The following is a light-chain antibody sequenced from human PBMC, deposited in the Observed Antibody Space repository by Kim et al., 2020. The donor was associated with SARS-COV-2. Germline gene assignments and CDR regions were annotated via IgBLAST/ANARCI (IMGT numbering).Light chain of an antibody. CDR1: SSDVGRYYY. CDR3: SSYATSSPVV. CDR2: DVS. J-gene: IGLJ2*01. Sequence: QSALTQPASVSGSPGQSITISCTGTSSDVGRYYYVCWYQQHPDKAPKLIIYDVSNRPSGVSARFSASKSGNTASLTISGLQAEDEADYYCSSYATSSPVVFGGGTQLTVL. V-gene: IGLV2-14*03.